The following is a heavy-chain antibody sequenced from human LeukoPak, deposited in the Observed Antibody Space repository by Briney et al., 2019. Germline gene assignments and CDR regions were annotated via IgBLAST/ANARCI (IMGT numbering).Heavy chain of an antibody. CDR2: MNPNSGNT. CDR1: GYTFTSYD. J-gene: IGHJ6*03. Sequence: ASVKVSCKASGYTFTSYDINWVRQATGQGLEWMGWMNPNSGNTGYAQKFQGRVTITRNTSISTAHMELSSLRSEDTAVYYCARGTYSSSSYYYYYYMDVWGKGTTVTVSS. D-gene: IGHD6-6*01. V-gene: IGHV1-8*03. CDR3: ARGTYSSSSYYYYYYMDV.